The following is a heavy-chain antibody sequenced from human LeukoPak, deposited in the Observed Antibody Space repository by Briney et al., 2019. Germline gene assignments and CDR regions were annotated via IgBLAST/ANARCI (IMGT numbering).Heavy chain of an antibody. CDR3: ARGADYSYEERAYYYYMDV. D-gene: IGHD4-11*01. Sequence: SETLSLTCTVSGGSISSHYWSWIRQPPGKGLEWIGSIYYSGSTNYNPSLKSRVTISVDTSKNQFSLKLSSVTAADTAVYYCARGADYSYEERAYYYYMDVWGKGTTVTVSS. J-gene: IGHJ6*03. CDR2: IYYSGST. V-gene: IGHV4-59*11. CDR1: GGSISSHY.